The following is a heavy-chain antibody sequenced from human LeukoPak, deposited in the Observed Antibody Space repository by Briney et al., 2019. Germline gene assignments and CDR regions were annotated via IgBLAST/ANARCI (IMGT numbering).Heavy chain of an antibody. CDR2: INWNGGST. CDR3: AKPVGYDSSGSDY. Sequence: GGSLRLSCAASGFTFDDYGMSWARQAPGKGLEWVSGINWNGGSTGYADSVKGRFTISRDNAKNSLYLQMNSLRAEDTALYYCAKPVGYDSSGSDYWGQGTLVTVSS. D-gene: IGHD3-22*01. V-gene: IGHV3-20*04. J-gene: IGHJ4*02. CDR1: GFTFDDYG.